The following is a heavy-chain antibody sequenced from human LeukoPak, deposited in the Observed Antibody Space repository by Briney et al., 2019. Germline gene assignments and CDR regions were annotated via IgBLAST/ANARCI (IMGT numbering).Heavy chain of an antibody. CDR1: GYSISSGYY. J-gene: IGHJ4*02. CDR3: ARQSRGAAAGYN. Sequence: SETLSLTCTVSGYSISSGYYWGWIRQPPGKGLGWGGSIYHSGSTYYNPSLKSRVTISVDTSKNHYSLKLTSVTAADTAVYYCARQSRGAAAGYNWGQGTLVTVSS. CDR2: IYHSGST. V-gene: IGHV4-38-2*02. D-gene: IGHD6-13*01.